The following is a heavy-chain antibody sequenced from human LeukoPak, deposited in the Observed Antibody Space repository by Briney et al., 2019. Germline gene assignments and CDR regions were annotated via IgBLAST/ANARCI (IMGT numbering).Heavy chain of an antibody. D-gene: IGHD2-15*01. CDR3: AKLVGVSFD. J-gene: IGHJ4*02. CDR1: GFTFSSYE. CDR2: ISSSGSTI. Sequence: GGSLRLSCAASGFTFSSYEMNWVRQAPGKGLEWVSYISSSGSTIYYADSVKGRFTISRDKSKNTLYLQMNSLRAEDTAVYYCAKLVGVSFDWGQGTLVTVSS. V-gene: IGHV3-48*03.